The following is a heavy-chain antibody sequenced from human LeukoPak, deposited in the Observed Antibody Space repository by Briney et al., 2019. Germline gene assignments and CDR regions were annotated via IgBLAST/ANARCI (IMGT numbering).Heavy chain of an antibody. Sequence: ASVNVSCKASGYTFIDYWIHWMRQAPGQGLEWMGRIDLKTGDITSAQKFQGRVTMTRDTSISTTYMDLSGRGTDDTAVYYCARDSPHQRFDYWGQGTLVTVSA. CDR1: GYTFIDYW. J-gene: IGHJ4*02. CDR3: ARDSPHQRFDY. V-gene: IGHV1-2*02. CDR2: IDLKTGDI.